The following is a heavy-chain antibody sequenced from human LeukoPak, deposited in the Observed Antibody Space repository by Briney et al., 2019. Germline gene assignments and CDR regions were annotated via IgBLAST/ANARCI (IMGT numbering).Heavy chain of an antibody. V-gene: IGHV4-61*02. D-gene: IGHD3-10*01. CDR3: ARDYGSGDQKCFDP. CDR2: IYTSGST. J-gene: IGHJ5*02. CDR1: GGSISTGSYS. Sequence: PSETLSLTCTVSGGSISTGSYSWNWIRQPAGKGLEWIGRIYTSGSTNYNPSLKSRVTVSVDTSKNQFSLKLSSVTAADTAVYYCARDYGSGDQKCFDPWGQGTLVTVFS.